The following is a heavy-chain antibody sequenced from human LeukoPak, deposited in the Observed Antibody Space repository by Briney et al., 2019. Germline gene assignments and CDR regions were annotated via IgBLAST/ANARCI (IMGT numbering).Heavy chain of an antibody. Sequence: PSQTLSLTCTVSGGSLRSGGYYWSWVPQHPGRGLEWIGYIYYSGSTYYNPSLKSRVTISVDTSKNQFSLKLSSPAAADPAVYSGARAPMAITTSAVAVAFDFWGQGTMVTVSS. CDR2: IYYSGST. CDR1: GGSLRSGGYY. CDR3: ARAPMAITTSAVAVAFDF. V-gene: IGHV4-31*03. D-gene: IGHD3-9*01. J-gene: IGHJ3*01.